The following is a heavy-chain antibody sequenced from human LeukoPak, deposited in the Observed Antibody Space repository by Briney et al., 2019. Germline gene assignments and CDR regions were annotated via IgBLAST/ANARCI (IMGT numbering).Heavy chain of an antibody. CDR2: IYYSGST. CDR3: ARRTPWPYYYDSSGSDFDY. D-gene: IGHD3-22*01. V-gene: IGHV4-39*01. Sequence: SETLSLTCTVSGGSISSSSYYWGWIRQPPGKGLEWIGSIYYSGSTYYNPSLKSRVTISVDTSKNQFSLKLSSVTAADTAVYYCARRTPWPYYYDSSGSDFDYWGQGTLVTVSS. J-gene: IGHJ4*02. CDR1: GGSISSSSYY.